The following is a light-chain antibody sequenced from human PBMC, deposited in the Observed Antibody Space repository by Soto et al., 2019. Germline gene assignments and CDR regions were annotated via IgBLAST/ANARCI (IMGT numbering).Light chain of an antibody. CDR2: RNN. Sequence: QSVLTQPPSASGTPGQRVTISCSGSSSNIGNNYVYWYQQFPGTAPKLLIYRNNQRPSGVPDRFSGSKSGTSASLAISGLRSEDEADYYCAAWDDSLSGRGVFGGGTKLTVL. CDR3: AAWDDSLSGRGV. V-gene: IGLV1-47*01. J-gene: IGLJ3*02. CDR1: SSNIGNNY.